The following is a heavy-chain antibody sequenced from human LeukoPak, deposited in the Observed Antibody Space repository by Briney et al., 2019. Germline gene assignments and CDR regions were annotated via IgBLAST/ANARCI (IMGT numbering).Heavy chain of an antibody. V-gene: IGHV4-38-2*02. CDR1: GYSISSGYY. D-gene: IGHD3-22*01. Sequence: SETLSLTCTVSGYSISSGYYWGWIRQPPGKGLEWIGSIYHSGSTYYNPSLKSRVTISVDTSKNQFSLKLSSVTAADTAVYYCARRLGLGVLRSSGYYYSFDYWGQGTLVTVSS. J-gene: IGHJ4*02. CDR3: ARRLGLGVLRSSGYYYSFDY. CDR2: IYHSGST.